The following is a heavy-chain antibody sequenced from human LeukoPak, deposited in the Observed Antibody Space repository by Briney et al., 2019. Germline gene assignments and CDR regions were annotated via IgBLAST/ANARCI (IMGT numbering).Heavy chain of an antibody. Sequence: PGGSLRLSCAASGFTVSSNYMSWVRQAPGKGLEWVSVIYSGGSTYYADSVKGRFTISRDNSKNTLYLQMNSLRAEDTAVYYCARMRWAPGVDFDYWGQGTLVTVSS. CDR2: IYSGGST. J-gene: IGHJ4*02. CDR1: GFTVSSNY. V-gene: IGHV3-66*01. CDR3: ARMRWAPGVDFDY. D-gene: IGHD2-21*01.